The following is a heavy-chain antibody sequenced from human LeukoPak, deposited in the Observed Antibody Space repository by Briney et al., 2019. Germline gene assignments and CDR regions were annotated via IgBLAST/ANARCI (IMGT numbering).Heavy chain of an antibody. J-gene: IGHJ4*02. V-gene: IGHV3-74*01. Sequence: QPGGSLRLSCAASRFTFSSYWMHWVRQAPGKGLVWVSRINSDESSISYADSVKGRFTISRDNAKNTLYLQMNSLRAEDSAVYYCARDLASGTYYYGDFDYWGQGTLVTLSS. CDR1: RFTFSSYW. CDR3: ARDLASGTYYYGDFDY. CDR2: INSDESSI. D-gene: IGHD3-10*01.